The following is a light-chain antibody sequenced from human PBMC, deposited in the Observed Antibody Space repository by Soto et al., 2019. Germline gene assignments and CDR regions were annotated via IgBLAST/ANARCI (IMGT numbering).Light chain of an antibody. CDR1: SNDVGSYDR. J-gene: IGLJ2*01. CDR3: SLYTSCSTFE. V-gene: IGLV2-18*01. Sequence: QSALTQPPSVSGSPGQSVTISCTGTSNDVGSYDRVSWYQQPPGTAPKLMIYEVSNRPSGVPDRFSGSKSGNTASLTISGLQTEDEAVYYCSLYTSCSTFEFGGGTKVTVL. CDR2: EVS.